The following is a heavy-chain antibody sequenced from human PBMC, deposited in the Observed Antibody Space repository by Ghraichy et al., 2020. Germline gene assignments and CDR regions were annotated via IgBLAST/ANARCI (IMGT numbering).Heavy chain of an antibody. CDR1: GGSFSGYY. CDR3: ARGGRVRGRGGSSPI. D-gene: IGHD1-26*01. Sequence: SETLSLTCAVYGGSFSGYYWSWIRQPPGKGLEWIGEINHSGSTNYNPSLKSRVTISVDTSKNQFSLKLSSVTAADTAVYYCARGGRVRGRGGSSPIWGQGTLVTVSS. J-gene: IGHJ4*02. V-gene: IGHV4-34*01. CDR2: INHSGST.